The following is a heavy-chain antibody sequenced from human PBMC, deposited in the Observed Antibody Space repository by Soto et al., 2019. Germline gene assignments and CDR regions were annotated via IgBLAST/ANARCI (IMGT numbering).Heavy chain of an antibody. V-gene: IGHV1-2*04. CDR2: INPNSGGT. J-gene: IGHJ3*02. D-gene: IGHD3-16*01. CDR1: GYTFTGYY. Sequence: QVQLVQSGAEVKKPGASVKVSCKASGYTFTGYYMHWLRQAPGQGLEWRGWINPNSGGTNYAQKFQGWVTMTRDTSISTAYLELSRLRSDDTAVYYCARDGLGTRVVAFDIWGQGTMVTVSS. CDR3: ARDGLGTRVVAFDI.